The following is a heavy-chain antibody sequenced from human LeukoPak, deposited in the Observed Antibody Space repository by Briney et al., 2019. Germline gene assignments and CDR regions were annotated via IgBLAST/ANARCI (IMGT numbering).Heavy chain of an antibody. CDR3: ARIVVPLGWFDP. Sequence: SETLSLTCTVSGGSISSSSYYWGWIRQPPGKGLEWIGNLYYSGSSYYNPSLKSRVTISVDTSKNQFYLKLSSVTAADTAVYYCARIVVPLGWFDPWGQRTLVTVSS. D-gene: IGHD3-22*01. CDR1: GGSISSSSYY. J-gene: IGHJ5*02. V-gene: IGHV4-39*01. CDR2: LYYSGSS.